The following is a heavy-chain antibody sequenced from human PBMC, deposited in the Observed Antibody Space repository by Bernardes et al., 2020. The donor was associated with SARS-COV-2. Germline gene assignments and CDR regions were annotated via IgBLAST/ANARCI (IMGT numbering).Heavy chain of an antibody. CDR3: ARASVQGTATNGMDV. Sequence: GGSLRLSCAASGFTFSDYYMSWIRQAPGKGLEWVSYISSSSSYTNYADSVKGRFTISRDNAKNSLYLQMNSLRAEDTAVYYCARASVQGTATNGMDVWGQGTTVTVSS. J-gene: IGHJ6*02. V-gene: IGHV3-11*06. D-gene: IGHD3-10*02. CDR2: ISSSSSYT. CDR1: GFTFSDYY.